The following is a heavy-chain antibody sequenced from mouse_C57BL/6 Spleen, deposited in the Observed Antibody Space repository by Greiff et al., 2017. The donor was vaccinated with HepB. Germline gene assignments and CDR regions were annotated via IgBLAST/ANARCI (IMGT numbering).Heavy chain of an antibody. CDR3: ARVEDAMDY. CDR2: INPYNGGT. V-gene: IGHV1-19*01. Sequence: VQLQQSGPVLVKPGASVKMSCKASGYTFTDYYMNWVKQSHGKSLEWIGVINPYNGGTSYNQKFKGKATLTVDKSSSTAYMELNSLTSEDSAVYYCARVEDAMDYWGQGTSVTVSS. CDR1: GYTFTDYY. J-gene: IGHJ4*01.